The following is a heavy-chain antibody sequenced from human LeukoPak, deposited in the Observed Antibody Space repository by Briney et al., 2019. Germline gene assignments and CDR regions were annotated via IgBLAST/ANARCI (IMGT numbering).Heavy chain of an antibody. CDR1: GFTFSSYA. CDR3: ARDKGIAEYYYYGMDV. J-gene: IGHJ6*02. D-gene: IGHD6-13*01. V-gene: IGHV3-23*01. CDR2: VSSNGAKT. Sequence: PGGSLRLSCAASGFTFSSYAITWVRQAPGKGLEWVSAVSSNGAKTYYADSVKGRFTISRDNSKNTLYLQMNSLRAEDTAVYYCARDKGIAEYYYYGMDVWGQGTTVTVSS.